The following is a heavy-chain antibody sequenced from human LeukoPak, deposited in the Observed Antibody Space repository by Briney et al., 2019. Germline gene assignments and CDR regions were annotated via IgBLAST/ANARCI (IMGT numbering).Heavy chain of an antibody. CDR1: GGSLSSGEYY. CDR3: ARALNGYFYAFDS. V-gene: IGHV4-30-4*01. CDR2: FSYTGST. Sequence: SQTLSLTCTVSGGSLSSGEYYGRWIRQPPGECLEWIAYFSYTGSTYYNPSVKSRVSISVDTSKNQFSLKLTSVTAADTAVYYCARALNGYFYAFDSWGQGTLVTVSS. D-gene: IGHD2/OR15-2a*01. J-gene: IGHJ4*02.